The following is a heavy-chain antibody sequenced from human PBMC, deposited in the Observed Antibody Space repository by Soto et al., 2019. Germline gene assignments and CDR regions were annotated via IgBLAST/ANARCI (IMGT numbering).Heavy chain of an antibody. D-gene: IGHD2-21*02. CDR1: GLTFSGHW. Sequence: VGSLRLSCAASGLTFSGHWMTWVRQTPGEGLQWVAAIKPDGSETFYVDSVKGRFTISRDNARNSLFLQMDSLRAEDTAVYYCTSRPSGMTYHAVFDFWGQGTLVTVSS. CDR2: IKPDGSET. V-gene: IGHV3-7*03. J-gene: IGHJ4*02. CDR3: TSRPSGMTYHAVFDF.